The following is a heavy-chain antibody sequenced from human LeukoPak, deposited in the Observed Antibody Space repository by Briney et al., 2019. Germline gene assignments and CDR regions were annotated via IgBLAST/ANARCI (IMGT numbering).Heavy chain of an antibody. Sequence: ASVKVSCKASGGTFSSYAISWVRQAPGQGLEWMGGIIPIFGTANYAQKFQGRVTITADKSTSTAYMELSSLRSEDTAVYYCASRPISGGGYEINYYYYYMDVWGKGTTVTVSS. J-gene: IGHJ6*03. CDR3: ASRPISGGGYEINYYYYYMDV. CDR2: IIPIFGTA. D-gene: IGHD5-12*01. CDR1: GGTFSSYA. V-gene: IGHV1-69*06.